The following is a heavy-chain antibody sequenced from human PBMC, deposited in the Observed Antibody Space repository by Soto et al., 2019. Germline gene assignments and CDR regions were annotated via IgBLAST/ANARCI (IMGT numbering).Heavy chain of an antibody. D-gene: IGHD1-26*01. CDR2: ISGSGGST. J-gene: IGHJ3*02. Sequence: PGGSLRLSCAASGFTFSSYAMSWVRQAPGKGLEWVSAISGSGGSTYYADSVKGRFTISRDNSKNTLYLQMNSLRAEDTAVYYCAKDQSFFTRSSDAFDIWGQGTMVTVSS. CDR1: GFTFSSYA. CDR3: AKDQSFFTRSSDAFDI. V-gene: IGHV3-23*01.